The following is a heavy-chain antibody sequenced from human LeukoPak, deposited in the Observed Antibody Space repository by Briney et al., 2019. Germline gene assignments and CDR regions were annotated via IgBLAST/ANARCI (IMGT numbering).Heavy chain of an antibody. CDR2: IYYSGST. D-gene: IGHD3-10*01. J-gene: IGHJ4*02. CDR3: ARGVLLWFGELFDY. V-gene: IGHV4-30-4*01. Sequence: SQTLSLTCTVSGGSISSGDYYWSWIRQPPGKGLEWIGYIYYSGSTYYNPSLKSRVTISLDTSKNQFSLKLSSVTAADTAVYYCARGVLLWFGELFDYWGQGTLVTVSS. CDR1: GGSISSGDYY.